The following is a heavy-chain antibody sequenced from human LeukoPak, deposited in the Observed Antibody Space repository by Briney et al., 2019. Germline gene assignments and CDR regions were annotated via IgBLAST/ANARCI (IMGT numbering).Heavy chain of an antibody. CDR3: ASHQYYDLPGGAFDI. J-gene: IGHJ3*02. V-gene: IGHV4-59*08. CDR2: IYYSGST. CDR1: GGSINSDY. Sequence: SETLSLTCTVFGGSINSDYWNWIRQPPGKGLEWIGYIYYSGSTNYNPSLKSRVTTSVDTSKNQFSLNLRSVTAADTAVYYCASHQYYDLPGGAFDIWGLGTMVTVSS. D-gene: IGHD3-3*01.